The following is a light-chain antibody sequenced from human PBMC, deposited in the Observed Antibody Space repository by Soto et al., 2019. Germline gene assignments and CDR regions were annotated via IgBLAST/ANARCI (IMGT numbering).Light chain of an antibody. CDR1: SSNIGRNT. CDR3: AAWDDSLTDYV. J-gene: IGLJ1*01. CDR2: RNN. Sequence: QAVVTQAPSASETPGQRVTISCSGGSSNIGRNTVNWYQQLPGTAPKLLIYRNNRRPSGVPDRFSGSKSGTSASLAISGLQSEDEADYYCAAWDDSLTDYVFGTGTQLTVL. V-gene: IGLV1-44*01.